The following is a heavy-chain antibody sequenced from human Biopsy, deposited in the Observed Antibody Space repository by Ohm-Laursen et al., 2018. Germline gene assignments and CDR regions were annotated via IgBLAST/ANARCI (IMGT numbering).Heavy chain of an antibody. J-gene: IGHJ4*02. V-gene: IGHV4-61*01. CDR2: IYDRGST. CDR1: GDSVSSGSFY. CDR3: ARGMRSSGWRYFDS. D-gene: IGHD6-19*01. Sequence: TLSLTCAVSGDSVSSGSFYWTWIRQPPGQGLEYIGYIYDRGSTANYNPSLESRVTMSVDMPKNQFSLKLSSVTAADTAIYYCARGMRSSGWRYFDSWGQGTLVTVSS.